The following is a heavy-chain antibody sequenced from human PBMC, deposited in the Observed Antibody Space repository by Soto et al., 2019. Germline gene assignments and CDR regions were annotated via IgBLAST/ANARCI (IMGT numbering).Heavy chain of an antibody. CDR2: ISSSSYI. J-gene: IGHJ5*02. D-gene: IGHD6-19*01. V-gene: IGHV3-21*01. CDR1: GFTFSSYS. CDR3: ARGGATVAASNWFDP. Sequence: GGSLRLSCAASGFTFSSYSMNWVRQAPGKGLEWVSSISSSSYIYYADSVKGRFTISRDNAKNSLYLQMNSLRAEDTAVYYCARGGATVAASNWFDPWGQGTLVTVSS.